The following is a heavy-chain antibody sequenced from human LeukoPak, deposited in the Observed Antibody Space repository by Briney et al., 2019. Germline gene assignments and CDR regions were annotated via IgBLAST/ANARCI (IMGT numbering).Heavy chain of an antibody. Sequence: GASVKVSCKASGYTFTSYGISWARQAPGQGLEWMGWISAYNGNTNYAQKLQGRVTMTTDTSTSTAYMELRSLRSDDTAVYYCARGCSSTSCYYGMDVWGQGTTVTVSS. J-gene: IGHJ6*02. V-gene: IGHV1-18*01. D-gene: IGHD2-2*01. CDR3: ARGCSSTSCYYGMDV. CDR1: GYTFTSYG. CDR2: ISAYNGNT.